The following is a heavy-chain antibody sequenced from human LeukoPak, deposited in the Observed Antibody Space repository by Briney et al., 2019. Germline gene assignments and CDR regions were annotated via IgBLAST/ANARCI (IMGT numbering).Heavy chain of an antibody. J-gene: IGHJ4*02. CDR1: GFTFSSYA. V-gene: IGHV3-23*01. CDR3: ARESSSWYEFDY. Sequence: GGSLRLSCAASGFTFSSYAMSWVRQAPGKGLEWVSAISGSGGNTYYADSVKGRFTISRDNSKNTLYLQMNSLRAEDTAVYYCARESSSWYEFDYWGQGTPVTVSS. CDR2: ISGSGGNT. D-gene: IGHD6-13*01.